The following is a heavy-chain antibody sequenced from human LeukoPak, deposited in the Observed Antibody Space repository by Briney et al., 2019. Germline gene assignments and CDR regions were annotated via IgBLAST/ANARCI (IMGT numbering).Heavy chain of an antibody. CDR3: STVEHF. Sequence: GVSLRLSCSASGLTLSGYWMHWVRQIPGKGLVWVSRIDSDGSGTGYADSVKGRFTISRDDVKNMLYLQMNSLRVEDTGLYYCSTVEHFWGQGTLVTVSS. J-gene: IGHJ4*02. D-gene: IGHD1/OR15-1a*01. CDR1: GLTLSGYW. V-gene: IGHV3-74*01. CDR2: IDSDGSGT.